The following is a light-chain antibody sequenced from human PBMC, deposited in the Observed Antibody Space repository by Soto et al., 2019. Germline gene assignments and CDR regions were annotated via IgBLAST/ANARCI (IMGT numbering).Light chain of an antibody. Sequence: DTQMTQSPYSVSASVGDTVTITCRASQDIYTWLAWYQQRPGKAPKLLIYAASSLQSGVPSRFSGSGSGTDFTLTISSLQPEDFATYYCQQSYSTPFTFGPGTKVDIK. CDR1: QDIYTW. J-gene: IGKJ3*01. CDR2: AAS. CDR3: QQSYSTPFT. V-gene: IGKV1-12*01.